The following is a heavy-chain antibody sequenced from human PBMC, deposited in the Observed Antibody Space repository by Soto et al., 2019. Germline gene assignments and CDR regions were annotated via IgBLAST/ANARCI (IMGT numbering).Heavy chain of an antibody. J-gene: IGHJ4*02. CDR1: GFTFRTFA. Sequence: SLRLSCAASGFTFRTFAMHWVRQAPGKGLVWVAVISSDGFTQYYADSVKGRFTVSRDNSKNALFLQMSGLRPEDTAVYFCARAPTSRFDYWGQGTLVTVAS. V-gene: IGHV3-30*15. CDR3: ARAPTSRFDY. CDR2: ISSDGFTQ.